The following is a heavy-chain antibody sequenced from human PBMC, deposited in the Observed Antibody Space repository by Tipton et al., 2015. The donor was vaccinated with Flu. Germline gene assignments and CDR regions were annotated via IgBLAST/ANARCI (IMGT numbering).Heavy chain of an antibody. J-gene: IGHJ4*02. D-gene: IGHD6-13*01. CDR2: IKQDGSER. CDR3: VRAIAAAASY. CDR1: GFTLSTYW. Sequence: GSLRLSCAASGFTLSTYWMSWVRQAPGKGLEWVANIKQDGSERYYVGSVKGRFTISRDNAKNSLYLQMNSLRAEDTAVYYCVRAIAAAASYWGQGTLITVSS. V-gene: IGHV3-7*01.